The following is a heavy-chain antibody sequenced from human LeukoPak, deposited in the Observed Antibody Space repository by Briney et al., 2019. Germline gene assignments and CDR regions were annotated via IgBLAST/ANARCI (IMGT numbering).Heavy chain of an antibody. CDR2: IYSSGST. CDR3: ARSLYGHYFDY. Sequence: SETLSLTCTVSGGSISSHYWSWIRQPPGKGLKWIAYIYSSGSTNYNPSLEGRVTISVDTFKNQFSLKVSSVTAADTAVYYCARSLYGHYFDYWGQGTLVTVSS. CDR1: GGSISSHY. V-gene: IGHV4-59*11. D-gene: IGHD3-10*01. J-gene: IGHJ4*02.